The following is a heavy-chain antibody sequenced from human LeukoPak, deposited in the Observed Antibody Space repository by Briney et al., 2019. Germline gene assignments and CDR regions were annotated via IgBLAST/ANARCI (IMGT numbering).Heavy chain of an antibody. V-gene: IGHV3-23*01. CDR1: GFTFSRYV. CDR2: ISGSGGAP. Sequence: GGSLRLSCAASGFTFSRYVMNWVRQPPGKGLEWVSSISGSGGAPFYVDSLKGRFAISRDNSKNKLFLQLSGLRFEDTAVYYCAIFHASGSRARGSGSWGQGTLVTVSS. D-gene: IGHD3-10*01. J-gene: IGHJ4*02. CDR3: AIFHASGSRARGSGS.